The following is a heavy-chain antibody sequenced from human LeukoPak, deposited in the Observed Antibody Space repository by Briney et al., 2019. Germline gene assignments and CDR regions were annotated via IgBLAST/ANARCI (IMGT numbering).Heavy chain of an antibody. D-gene: IGHD3-22*01. CDR2: IIPIFGTA. Sequence: GASVKVFCKASGGTFSSYAISWVRQAPGQGLEWMGGIIPIFGTANYAQKFQGRVTITADESTSTAYMELSSLRSEDTAVYYCARDPRYDSSGYHHDAFDIWGQGTMVTVSS. CDR1: GGTFSSYA. V-gene: IGHV1-69*13. CDR3: ARDPRYDSSGYHHDAFDI. J-gene: IGHJ3*02.